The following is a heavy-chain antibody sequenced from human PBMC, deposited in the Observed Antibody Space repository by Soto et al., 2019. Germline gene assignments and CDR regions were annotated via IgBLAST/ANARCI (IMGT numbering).Heavy chain of an antibody. CDR3: AKRRAGYSGYAKLGDYFDY. J-gene: IGHJ4*02. D-gene: IGHD5-12*01. V-gene: IGHV3-23*01. CDR1: GFTFSSYA. CDR2: ISGSGGST. Sequence: GGSLRLSCAASGFTFSSYAMSWVRQAPGKGLEWVSAISGSGGSTYYADSVKGRFTISRDNSKNTLYLQMNSLRAEDTAVYYCAKRRAGYSGYAKLGDYFDYWGQGTLVTVSS.